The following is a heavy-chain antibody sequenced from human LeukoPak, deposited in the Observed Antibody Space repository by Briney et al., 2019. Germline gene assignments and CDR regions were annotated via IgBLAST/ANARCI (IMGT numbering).Heavy chain of an antibody. V-gene: IGHV4-39*07. Sequence: PSETLSLTCTVSGGSISSSSYYWGWIRQPPGKGLEWIGSIYYSGSTYYNPSLKSRVTISVDTSKNQFSLKLSSVTAADTAVYYCARGASDSSGYYLEYFQHWGQGTLVTVSS. CDR3: ARGASDSSGYYLEYFQH. J-gene: IGHJ1*01. D-gene: IGHD3-22*01. CDR1: GGSISSSSYY. CDR2: IYYSGST.